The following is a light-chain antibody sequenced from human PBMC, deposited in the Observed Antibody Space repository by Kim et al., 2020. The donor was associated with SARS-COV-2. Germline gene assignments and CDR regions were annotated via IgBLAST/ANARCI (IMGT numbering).Light chain of an antibody. CDR2: GAS. CDR3: QQYNNWPPLT. J-gene: IGKJ4*01. CDR1: QSVSSN. Sequence: EIVMTQSPATLSGSPGERATLSCRASQSVSSNLAWYQQKPGQAPRLLIYGASTRATGIPARFSGSGSGTEFTLTISSLQSEDFAVYYCQQYNNWPPLTFGGGTKLEI. V-gene: IGKV3-15*01.